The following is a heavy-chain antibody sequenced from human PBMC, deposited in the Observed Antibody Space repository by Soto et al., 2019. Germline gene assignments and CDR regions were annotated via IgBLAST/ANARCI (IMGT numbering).Heavy chain of an antibody. Sequence: ASLKVSCKASGYTFTSYAMHWVRQAPGQRLEWMGWINAGNGNRKYSQKFQGRVTITRDTSASTAYMELSSLRSEDTAVYYCARDSPPSDYWGQGTLVTVSS. J-gene: IGHJ4*02. V-gene: IGHV1-3*01. CDR1: GYTFTSYA. CDR3: ARDSPPSDY. CDR2: INAGNGNR.